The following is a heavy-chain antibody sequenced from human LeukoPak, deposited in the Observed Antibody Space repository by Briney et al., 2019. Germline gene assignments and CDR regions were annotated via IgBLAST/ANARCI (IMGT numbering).Heavy chain of an antibody. J-gene: IGHJ4*02. CDR1: GFTFSSYA. CDR2: ISGSGGST. CDR3: AKDLWFGELRDY. Sequence: PGGSVRLSCAASGFTFSSYAMSWVRQAPGKGLEWVSAISGSGGSTYYADSVKGRFTISRDNSKNTLYLQMNSLRAEDTAVYYCAKDLWFGELRDYWGQGTLVTVSS. V-gene: IGHV3-23*01. D-gene: IGHD3-10*01.